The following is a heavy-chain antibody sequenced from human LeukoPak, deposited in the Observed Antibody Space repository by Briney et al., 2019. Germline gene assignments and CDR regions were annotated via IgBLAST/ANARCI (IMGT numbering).Heavy chain of an antibody. J-gene: IGHJ2*01. CDR2: INPSGGST. CDR3: ARALVVPAAIRVTWYFDL. Sequence: APVKVSCKASGYTFTSYYMHWVRQAPGQGLEWMGIINPSGGSTSYAQKFQGRVTMTRDTSTSTVYMELSSLRSEDTAVYYCARALVVPAAIRVTWYFDLWGRGTLVAVSS. CDR1: GYTFTSYY. D-gene: IGHD2-2*02. V-gene: IGHV1-46*01.